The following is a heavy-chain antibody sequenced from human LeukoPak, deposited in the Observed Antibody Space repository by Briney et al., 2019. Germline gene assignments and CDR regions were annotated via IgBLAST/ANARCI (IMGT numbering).Heavy chain of an antibody. CDR2: ISSTGNTV. D-gene: IGHD2-21*01. Sequence: GGSLRLSCAVSGFTFSDYYMSWIRQAPGKGLEWVSYISSTGNTVFYADSVKGRFTISWDNAKNSLYLQMNSLSAEDTAVYYRANSGSPDYYFGMDVWGQGTTVTVSS. CDR1: GFTFSDYY. V-gene: IGHV3-11*01. J-gene: IGHJ6*02. CDR3: ANSGSPDYYFGMDV.